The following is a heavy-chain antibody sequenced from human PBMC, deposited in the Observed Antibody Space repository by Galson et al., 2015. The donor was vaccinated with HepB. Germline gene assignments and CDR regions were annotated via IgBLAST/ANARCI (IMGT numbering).Heavy chain of an antibody. CDR3: ARVDYGDADLQYYFDD. J-gene: IGHJ4*02. V-gene: IGHV4-34*01. D-gene: IGHD4-17*01. CDR2: IYHGGST. Sequence: LSLTCAVYGGSISGYYWSWIRQPPGKGLEWIGKIYHGGSTHYNPSLKSRVTMSVDTSKNQFSLNVSSVTAADTAVYYCARVDYGDADLQYYFDDWGQGTLVTVSS. CDR1: GGSISGYY.